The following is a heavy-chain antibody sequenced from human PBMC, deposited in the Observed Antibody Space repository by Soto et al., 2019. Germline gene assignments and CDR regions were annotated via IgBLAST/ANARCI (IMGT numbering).Heavy chain of an antibody. CDR2: ISSGGSTT. J-gene: IGHJ4*02. CDR3: SRGVGGRWSLY. D-gene: IGHD2-15*01. V-gene: IGHV3-74*01. CDR1: GFTFSAYW. Sequence: RSLRLSCAASGFTFSAYWMHWVRQAPGEGLVWVSRISSGGSTTAYADYVKGRFTISRDNAKSTLYLQLNSRRADDTAVYYCSRGVGGRWSLYCGQGVLVSVS.